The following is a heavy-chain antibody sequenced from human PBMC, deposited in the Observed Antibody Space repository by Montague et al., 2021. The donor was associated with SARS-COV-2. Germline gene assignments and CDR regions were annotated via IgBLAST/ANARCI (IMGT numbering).Heavy chain of an antibody. V-gene: IGHV2-70*11. CDR3: AREVGLPKYWYFGL. Sequence: PALVKPTQTLTLTCTFSGFSLTTIGMCVSWIRQPPGKALEWLARIDWADDKYYSTSLKTRLTISKNTSKNQVVLTMTNMDPVDTATYYCAREVGLPKYWYFGLWGRGTLVTVSS. CDR2: IDWADDK. D-gene: IGHD5-12*01. CDR1: GFSLTTIGMC. J-gene: IGHJ2*01.